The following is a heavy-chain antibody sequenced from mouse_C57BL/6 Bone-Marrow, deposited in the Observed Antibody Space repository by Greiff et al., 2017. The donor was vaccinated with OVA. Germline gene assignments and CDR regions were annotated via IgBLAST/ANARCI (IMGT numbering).Heavy chain of an antibody. V-gene: IGHV1-7*01. CDR3: AKGDGYYFDY. CDR2: INPSSGYT. J-gene: IGHJ2*01. D-gene: IGHD2-3*01. Sequence: QVQLKESGAELAKPGASVKLSCKASGYTFTSYWMHWVKQRPGQGLEWIGYINPSSGYTKYNQKFKDKATLTADKSASTAYMQLIILTYEDSAVYYCAKGDGYYFDYWGQGTTLTVSS. CDR1: GYTFTSYW.